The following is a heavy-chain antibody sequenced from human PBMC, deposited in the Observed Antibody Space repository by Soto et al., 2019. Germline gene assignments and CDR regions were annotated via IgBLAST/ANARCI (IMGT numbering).Heavy chain of an antibody. CDR1: GGSFSGYY. J-gene: IGHJ4*02. Sequence: SETLSLTCAVYGGSFSGYYWSWIRQPPGKGLEWIGEINHSGSTNYNPSLKSRVTISVDTSKNQFSLKLSSVTAADTAVYYCARGRIVGATLDDWGQGTLVTVSS. CDR2: INHSGST. CDR3: ARGRIVGATLDD. V-gene: IGHV4-34*01. D-gene: IGHD1-26*01.